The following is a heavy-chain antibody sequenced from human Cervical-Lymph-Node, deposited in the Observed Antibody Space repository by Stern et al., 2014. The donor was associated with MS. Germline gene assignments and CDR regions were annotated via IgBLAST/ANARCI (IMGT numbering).Heavy chain of an antibody. CDR2: IYHTGRT. J-gene: IGHJ5*02. Sequence: QLQLQESGPGLVKPSGTLSLTCAVSSGSVTSGHWWIWVRQSPWQGLEWFGEIYHTGRTNYNPSLKSRVPISVDKSKNTPSLKLNSVTEADTAVYYCAREPDNPGCFDPWGQGTLVIVSS. V-gene: IGHV4-4*02. CDR1: SGSVTSGHW. CDR3: AREPDNPGCFDP. D-gene: IGHD1-14*01.